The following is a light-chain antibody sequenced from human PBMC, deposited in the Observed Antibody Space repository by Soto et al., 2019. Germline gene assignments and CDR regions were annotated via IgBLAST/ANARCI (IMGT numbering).Light chain of an antibody. V-gene: IGLV2-14*01. J-gene: IGLJ3*02. CDR2: EVS. CDR1: SSYVGGYNY. CDR3: SSYTSSSTLV. Sequence: QSALTQPASVSGSPGQTITISCTGTSSYVGGYNYVTWYQTHPGKAPKLMIYEVSNRPSGVSNRFSASNSGNTASLTISGLHAEDVADYNCSSYTSSSTLVFGGGTKVTVL.